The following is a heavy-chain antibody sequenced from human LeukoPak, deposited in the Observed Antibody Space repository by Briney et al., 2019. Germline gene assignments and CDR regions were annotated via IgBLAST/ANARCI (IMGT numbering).Heavy chain of an antibody. CDR3: ARSPRYYDILTALGYYYYGMAV. V-gene: IGHV4-34*01. D-gene: IGHD3-9*01. CDR1: GVSFSGYY. CDR2: INHSGST. J-gene: IGHJ6*04. Sequence: NPSETLSLTFAVYGVSFSGYYWSWIRQPPGKGLEWIGEINHSGSTNYNPSLKNRVTISVDTSKNQFSLKLSSVTAADTAVYYCARSPRYYDILTALGYYYYGMAVWGKGTTVTVSS.